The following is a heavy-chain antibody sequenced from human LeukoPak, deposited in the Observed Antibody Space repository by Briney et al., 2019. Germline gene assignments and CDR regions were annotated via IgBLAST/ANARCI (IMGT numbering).Heavy chain of an antibody. J-gene: IGHJ4*02. CDR1: GGSISSSSYH. CDR2: IYYSGST. D-gene: IGHD5-18*01. Sequence: SETLSLTCTVSGGSISSSSYHWGWIRQPPGKGLEWIGTIYYSGSTYYSPSLKSRVTISVDRSKSQFSLKLSSVTAADTAVYYCARVDTAMVRGGDIFDYWGQGTLVTVSS. V-gene: IGHV4-39*07. CDR3: ARVDTAMVRGGDIFDY.